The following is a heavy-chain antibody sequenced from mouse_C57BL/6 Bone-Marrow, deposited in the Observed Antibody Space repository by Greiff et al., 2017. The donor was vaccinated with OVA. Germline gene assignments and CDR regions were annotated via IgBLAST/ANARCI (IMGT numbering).Heavy chain of an antibody. J-gene: IGHJ2*01. CDR2: IYPGSGST. CDR3: ARRVAYFDY. CDR1: GYTFTSYW. V-gene: IGHV1-55*01. D-gene: IGHD1-1*02. Sequence: VQLQQPGAELVKPGASVKMSCRASGYTFTSYWITWVKQRPGQGLEWIGDIYPGSGSTNYNEKFKSKATLTVDTSSSTAYMQLSSPTSEDSAVYYCARRVAYFDYWGQGTTLTVSS.